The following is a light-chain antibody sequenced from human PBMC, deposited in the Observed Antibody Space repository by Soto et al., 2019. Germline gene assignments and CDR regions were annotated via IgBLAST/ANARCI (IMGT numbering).Light chain of an antibody. J-gene: IGLJ1*01. CDR3: CADAGSSRYV. CDR2: EVT. V-gene: IGLV2-23*02. CDR1: SSHVGSYDF. Sequence: QSALTQPASVSGSPGQSITISCTRSSSHVGSYDFVSWYQQHPGKAPKVLIYEVTKRPSGVSNRFSGSKSGNTASLTISGRQADDEADYYCCADAGSSRYVFGTGTKLTVL.